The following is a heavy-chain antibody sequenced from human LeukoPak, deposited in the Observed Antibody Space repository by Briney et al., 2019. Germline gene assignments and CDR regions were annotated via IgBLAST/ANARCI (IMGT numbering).Heavy chain of an antibody. J-gene: IGHJ5*02. CDR1: GYTFTSYD. CDR2: KNPNSGNT. V-gene: IGHV1-8*03. D-gene: IGHD3-3*01. CDR3: ARGGYYDFWSGYSSNWFDP. Sequence: GASVKVSCKASGYTFTSYDINWVRQATGQGLEWMGWKNPNSGNTGYAQKFQGRVTITRNTSISTAYMELSSLRSEDTAVYYCARGGYYDFWSGYSSNWFDPWGQGTLVTVSS.